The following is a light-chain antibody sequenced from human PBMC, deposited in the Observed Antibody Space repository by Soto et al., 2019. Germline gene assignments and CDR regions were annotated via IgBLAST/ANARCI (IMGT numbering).Light chain of an antibody. CDR3: SSYTCSSTL. Sequence: QSVLTQPASVSGSPGQSITISCTGTSSDVGDYNYVSWYQQHPGKATKLMIYAVTDRPSGVSSRFSGSKSGNTASLTISGLQAEDEADYYCSSYTCSSTLFGTATNVTVL. CDR2: AVT. CDR1: SSDVGDYNY. J-gene: IGLJ1*01. V-gene: IGLV2-14*01.